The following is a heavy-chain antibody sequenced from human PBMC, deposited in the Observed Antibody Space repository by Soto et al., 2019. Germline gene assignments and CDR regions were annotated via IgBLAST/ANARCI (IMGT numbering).Heavy chain of an antibody. J-gene: IGHJ3*02. CDR1: GVSISSGGYY. CDR2: TSYPGST. Sequence: QVQLQESGPGLVKPSQTLSLTCTVSGVSISSGGYYWSWIRQHPGKGLEWIGYTSYPGSTYYNPSLKSRGTMSLDTSKNQFSLKLSSVTVADTAVYYCARGSQLERDAFDIWGQGTMVTVSS. D-gene: IGHD1-1*01. V-gene: IGHV4-31*03. CDR3: ARGSQLERDAFDI.